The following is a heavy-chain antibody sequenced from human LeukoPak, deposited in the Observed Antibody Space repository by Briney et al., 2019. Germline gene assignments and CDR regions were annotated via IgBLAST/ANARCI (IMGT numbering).Heavy chain of an antibody. D-gene: IGHD3-22*01. V-gene: IGHV3-30-3*01. J-gene: IGHJ4*02. CDR2: ISYDGSNK. CDR1: GFTFSSYA. CDR3: ARGASYYDSSGIFDY. Sequence: GGSLRLSCAASGFTFSSYAMHWVRQAPGRGLEWVAVISYDGSNKYYADSVKGRFTISRDNSKNTLYLQMNSLRAEDTAVYYCARGASYYDSSGIFDYWGQGTLVTVSS.